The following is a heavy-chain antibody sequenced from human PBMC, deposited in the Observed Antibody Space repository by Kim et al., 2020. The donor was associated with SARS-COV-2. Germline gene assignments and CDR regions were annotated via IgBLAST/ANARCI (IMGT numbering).Heavy chain of an antibody. J-gene: IGHJ3*02. CDR1: GGSIYNYNYY. CDR2: IYYSGNT. Sequence: SETLSLTCNVSGGSIYNYNYYWGWIRQPPGKGLETLGRIYYSGNTNYNPSLKGRVAIVVDTSKNQFSLKLNSVTASDTAVYYCARLLWDDYNWDAFDTWGPGTMVTVSS. CDR3: ARLLWDDYNWDAFDT. V-gene: IGHV4-39*01. D-gene: IGHD4-4*01.